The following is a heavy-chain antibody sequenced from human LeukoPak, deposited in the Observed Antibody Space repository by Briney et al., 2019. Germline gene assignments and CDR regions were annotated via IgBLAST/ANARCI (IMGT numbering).Heavy chain of an antibody. J-gene: IGHJ6*02. CDR1: GFTFSSYE. V-gene: IGHV3-48*03. CDR2: ISSSGSTI. D-gene: IGHD1-1*01. Sequence: TGGSLRLSCVASGFTFSSYEMNWVRQAPGKGLEWVSYISSSGSTIYYADSVKGRFTISRDNAKNSLYLKMNSLRAEDTAVYYCARDSSGATPYGMDVWGQGTTVTVSS. CDR3: ARDSSGATPYGMDV.